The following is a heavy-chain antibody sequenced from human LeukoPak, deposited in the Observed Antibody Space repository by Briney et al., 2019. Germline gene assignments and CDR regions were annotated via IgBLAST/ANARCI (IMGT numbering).Heavy chain of an antibody. Sequence: GASVKVSCKASGYTFTGYYMHWVRQAPGQGLEWMGWINPNSGGTSYAQKFQGRVTMTRDTSITTSYMELPSLTSDDTAVYYCARGYSSPVPNFDYWGQGTLVTVSS. D-gene: IGHD6-13*01. CDR1: GYTFTGYY. CDR2: INPNSGGT. CDR3: ARGYSSPVPNFDY. J-gene: IGHJ4*02. V-gene: IGHV1-2*02.